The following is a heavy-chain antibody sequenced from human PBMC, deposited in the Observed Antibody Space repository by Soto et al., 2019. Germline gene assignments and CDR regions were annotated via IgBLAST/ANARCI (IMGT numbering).Heavy chain of an antibody. CDR2: IIPIFGTA. J-gene: IGHJ6*02. CDR3: ARVLTRRGGYDSYYYGMDV. CDR1: GGTFSSYA. D-gene: IGHD5-12*01. Sequence: SVKVSCKASGGTFSSYAISWVRQAPGQGLEWMGGIIPIFGTANYAQKFQGRVTITADESTSTAYMELSSLRSGDTAVYYCARVLTRRGGYDSYYYGMDVWRQGTTVTVSS. V-gene: IGHV1-69*13.